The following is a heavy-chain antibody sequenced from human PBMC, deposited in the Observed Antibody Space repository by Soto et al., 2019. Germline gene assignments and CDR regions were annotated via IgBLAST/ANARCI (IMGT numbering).Heavy chain of an antibody. D-gene: IGHD6-19*01. V-gene: IGHV1-2*04. CDR3: ARDHGYSSGWYLNYYFDY. CDR1: GYTVTVYY. CDR2: INPNSGGT. J-gene: IGHJ4*02. Sequence: GASVKVSCTASGYTVTVYYMHWVRKAPGQGLEWMGWINPNSGGTNYAQKFQGWVTMTRDTSISTAYMELSRLRSDDTAVYYCARDHGYSSGWYLNYYFDYWGQGTLVTVSS.